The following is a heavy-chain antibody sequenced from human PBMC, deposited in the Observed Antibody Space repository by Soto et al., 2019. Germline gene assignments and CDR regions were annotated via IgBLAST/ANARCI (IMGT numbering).Heavy chain of an antibody. D-gene: IGHD4-17*01. CDR3: ARIPYGDYENAFDI. V-gene: IGHV2-26*01. J-gene: IGHJ3*02. CDR2: IFSNDEK. CDR1: GFSLSNARMG. Sequence: QVTLKESGPVLVKPTETLTLTCTVSGFSLSNARMGVSWIRQPPGKALEWLAHIFSNDEKSYSTSLKSRLTIXKXTXXSQVVLTMTNMDPVDTATYYCARIPYGDYENAFDIWGQGTMVTVSS.